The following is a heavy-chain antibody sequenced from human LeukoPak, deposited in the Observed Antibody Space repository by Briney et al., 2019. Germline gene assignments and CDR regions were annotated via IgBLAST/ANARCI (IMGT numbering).Heavy chain of an antibody. CDR3: VRDDDTLAYGVGYYMDL. J-gene: IGHJ6*03. Sequence: GASVKVSCKVSGFLFTGQFIHWVRQAPGQGLEWMGWVNPKSGGTNSAPKFRGRVTMTVDTSITTIYMELRSLRSEDTAVYYCVRDDDTLAYGVGYYMDLWGTGTTVTVTS. CDR1: GFLFTGQF. V-gene: IGHV1-2*02. D-gene: IGHD3-16*01. CDR2: VNPKSGGT.